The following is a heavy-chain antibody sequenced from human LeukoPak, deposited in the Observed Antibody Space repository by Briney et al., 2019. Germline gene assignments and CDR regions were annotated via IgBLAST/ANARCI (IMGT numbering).Heavy chain of an antibody. J-gene: IGHJ4*02. CDR2: IYYSGST. V-gene: IGHV4-59*01. CDR3: ARHQLRGFLDDN. D-gene: IGHD3-10*01. CDR1: NGSISSYY. Sequence: PSETLSLTCTVSNGSISSYYWSWIRQPPGKGLEWIGYIYYSGSTNYNPSLKSRVTISIDTSKNQFSLKLTSVTAADTAVYYCARHQLRGFLDDNWGQGTLVTVSS.